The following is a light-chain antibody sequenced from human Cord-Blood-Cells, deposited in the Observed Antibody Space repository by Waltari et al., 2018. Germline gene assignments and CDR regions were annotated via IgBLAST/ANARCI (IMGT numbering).Light chain of an antibody. CDR2: EVS. CDR3: SSYTSSSTLVV. CDR1: SSDVGGYNY. Sequence: QSALTQPASVSGSPGQSITISCTGTSSDVGGYNYVSWYQQHPGKAPKLMIYEVSKRPSGVSKRFSGSKSGSTASLTISGLQAEDEADYYCSSYTSSSTLVVFGGGTKLTVL. J-gene: IGLJ2*01. V-gene: IGLV2-14*01.